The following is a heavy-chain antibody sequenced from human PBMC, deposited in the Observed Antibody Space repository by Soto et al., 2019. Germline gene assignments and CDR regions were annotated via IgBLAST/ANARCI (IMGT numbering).Heavy chain of an antibody. J-gene: IGHJ3*02. CDR2: TYYRSRWYN. V-gene: IGHV6-1*01. CDR1: GDSVSSNSAA. Sequence: SQTLSLTCAISGDSVSSNSAAWNWIRQSPSRGLEWLGRTYYRSRWYNDYAVSVKSRITINPDTSKNQFSLHLNSVTPADTAVYYCARGLDKITMIATQSAFDIWDQGTMVTVSS. CDR3: ARGLDKITMIATQSAFDI. D-gene: IGHD3-22*01.